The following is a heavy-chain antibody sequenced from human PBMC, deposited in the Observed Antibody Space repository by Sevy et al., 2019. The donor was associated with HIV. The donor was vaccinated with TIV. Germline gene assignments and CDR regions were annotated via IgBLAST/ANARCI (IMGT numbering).Heavy chain of an antibody. V-gene: IGHV3-23*01. CDR3: AKGLGIGWNAVEYYFDY. J-gene: IGHJ4*02. Sequence: VGSLRLSCAASGFTFSSYAMSWVRQAPGKGLEWVSAISGSGGSTYYADSVKGRFTISRDNSKNTLYLQMNSLRAEDTAVYYCAKGLGIGWNAVEYYFDYWGQGTLVTVSS. CDR2: ISGSGGST. CDR1: GFTFSSYA. D-gene: IGHD6-19*01.